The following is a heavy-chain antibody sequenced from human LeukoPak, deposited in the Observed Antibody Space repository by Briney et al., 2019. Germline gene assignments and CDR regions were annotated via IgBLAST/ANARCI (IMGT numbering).Heavy chain of an antibody. CDR1: GYTFTSYD. V-gene: IGHV1-8*01. Sequence: ASVKVSCKASGYTFTSYDINWVRQATGQGLEWMGWMHPNSGNTGYAQKFQGRVTMTRNTSISTAYMELSSLRSEDTAVYYCARFGVDTAMGNYYYGMDVWGQGTTVTVSS. CDR3: ARFGVDTAMGNYYYGMDV. D-gene: IGHD5-18*01. CDR2: MHPNSGNT. J-gene: IGHJ6*02.